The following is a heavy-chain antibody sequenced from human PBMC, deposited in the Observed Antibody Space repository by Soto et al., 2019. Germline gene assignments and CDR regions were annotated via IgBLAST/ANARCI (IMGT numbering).Heavy chain of an antibody. CDR1: GDTFTSYY. Sequence: AAVKVSCTASGDTFTSYYMHWLRQAPGQGREGMGIINPSGGSTSYAQKFQGRVTMTKDTSTSTVYMELSSLRSEDTAVYYCARDIAAAGTQYWGQGTLVTVSS. J-gene: IGHJ4*02. CDR3: ARDIAAAGTQY. V-gene: IGHV1-46*01. CDR2: INPSGGST. D-gene: IGHD6-13*01.